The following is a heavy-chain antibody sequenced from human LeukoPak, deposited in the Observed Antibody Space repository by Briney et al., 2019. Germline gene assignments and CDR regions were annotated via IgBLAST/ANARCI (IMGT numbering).Heavy chain of an antibody. Sequence: SETLSLTCAVYGGSFSRYHWSWIRHPPGKGLEGMGEIKHRGSTNYTPSLKSRVTISADASKNHSSLKLSSVTAADTAVYYCARASCSSTSCSRRWYFDLWGCGTLVTVSS. CDR3: ARASCSSTSCSRRWYFDL. CDR2: IKHRGST. J-gene: IGHJ2*01. D-gene: IGHD2-2*01. V-gene: IGHV4-34*01. CDR1: GGSFSRYH.